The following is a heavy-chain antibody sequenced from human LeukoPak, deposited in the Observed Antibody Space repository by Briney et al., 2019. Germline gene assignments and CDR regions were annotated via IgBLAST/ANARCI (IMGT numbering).Heavy chain of an antibody. D-gene: IGHD2-21*01. Sequence: SETLSLTCCVSGDTHTSYYWSWYRQSPGKGLEWIGYIYYTGATEYNPSLKSRVTISIDTSQNRFSLKVISVTAADTGVYFCARDCGTGVIDDAFDTWGQGTMVTVSS. CDR2: IYYTGAT. V-gene: IGHV4-59*01. CDR1: GDTHTSYY. CDR3: ARDCGTGVIDDAFDT. J-gene: IGHJ3*02.